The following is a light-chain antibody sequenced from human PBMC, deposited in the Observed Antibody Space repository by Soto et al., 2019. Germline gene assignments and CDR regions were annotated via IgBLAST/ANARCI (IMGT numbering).Light chain of an antibody. Sequence: QSALTQPPSVSGSPGQSVAISCTGTSSDIGAYNRVSWYQQPPGTAPKLMIYDVNNRPSGVPDRFSGSKSGNTASLTISVLQADDEADYYCSSFTSSNTYVFGTGTKLTVL. CDR1: SSDIGAYNR. CDR2: DVN. CDR3: SSFTSSNTYV. J-gene: IGLJ1*01. V-gene: IGLV2-18*02.